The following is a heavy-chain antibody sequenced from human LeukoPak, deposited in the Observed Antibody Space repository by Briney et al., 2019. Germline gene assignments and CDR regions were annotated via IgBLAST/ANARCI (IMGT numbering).Heavy chain of an antibody. CDR2: IIPIFGTA. V-gene: IGHV1-69*13. J-gene: IGHJ6*02. CDR1: GGTFISYA. D-gene: IGHD2-2*01. Sequence: ASVKVSCKASGGTFISYAISWVRQAPGQGLEWMGGIIPIFGTANYAQKFQGRVTITADESTSTAYMELSSLRSEDTAVYYCARDRLNIVVVPAAIPDYYYYYGMDVWGQGTTVTVSS. CDR3: ARDRLNIVVVPAAIPDYYYYYGMDV.